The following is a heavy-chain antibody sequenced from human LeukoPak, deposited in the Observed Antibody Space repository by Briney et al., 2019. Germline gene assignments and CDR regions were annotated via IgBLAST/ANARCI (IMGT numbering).Heavy chain of an antibody. Sequence: ASVKVSCKASGYTFTGYYMHWVRQAPGQGLEWMGWINPNSGGTNYAQKFQGRVTMTRDTSISTAYMELSRLRSDDTAVYYCARVGSKYSSSPGLLDYWGQGTLVTVSS. V-gene: IGHV1-2*02. CDR2: INPNSGGT. J-gene: IGHJ4*02. CDR3: ARVGSKYSSSPGLLDY. CDR1: GYTFTGYY. D-gene: IGHD6-6*01.